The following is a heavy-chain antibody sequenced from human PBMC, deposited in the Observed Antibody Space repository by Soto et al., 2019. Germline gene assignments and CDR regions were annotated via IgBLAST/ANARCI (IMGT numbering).Heavy chain of an antibody. CDR3: ARERAPYYYGSGIWGMDV. D-gene: IGHD3-10*01. CDR1: GYTFTGYY. J-gene: IGHJ6*02. Sequence: QVQLVQSGAEVKKPGASVKVSCKASGYTFTGYYMHWVRQAPGQGLEWMGWINPNSGGTNYAQKFQGRVTMTRDTSISTAYMELSRLRSDYTAVYYCARERAPYYYGSGIWGMDVWGQGTTVTVSS. CDR2: INPNSGGT. V-gene: IGHV1-2*02.